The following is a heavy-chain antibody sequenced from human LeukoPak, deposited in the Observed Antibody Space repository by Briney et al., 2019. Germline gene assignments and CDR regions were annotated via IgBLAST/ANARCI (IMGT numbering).Heavy chain of an antibody. CDR3: ARDRRTVVVVAATPRGYYYYGMDV. V-gene: IGHV1-18*01. CDR2: SSAYNGNT. CDR1: GYTFTSCG. D-gene: IGHD2-15*01. Sequence: ASVRVSCKASGYTFTSCGISWVRQAPGQGLEWMGWSSAYNGNTNYAQKLQGRVTMTTDTSTSTAYMELRSLRSDDTAVYYCARDRRTVVVVAATPRGYYYYGMDVWGQGTTVTVSS. J-gene: IGHJ6*02.